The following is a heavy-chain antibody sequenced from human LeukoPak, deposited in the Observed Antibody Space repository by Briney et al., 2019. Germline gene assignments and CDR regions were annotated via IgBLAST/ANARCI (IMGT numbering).Heavy chain of an antibody. Sequence: GGSLRLSCAASGFTFSSYAMSWVRQAPRKGLEWVSAISGSGGSTYYADSVKGRFTISRDNSKNTLYLQMNSLRAEDTAVYYCAKRDTLYYYGSGSHYWGQGTLVTVSS. CDR1: GFTFSSYA. CDR3: AKRDTLYYYGSGSHY. J-gene: IGHJ4*02. D-gene: IGHD3-10*01. CDR2: ISGSGGST. V-gene: IGHV3-23*01.